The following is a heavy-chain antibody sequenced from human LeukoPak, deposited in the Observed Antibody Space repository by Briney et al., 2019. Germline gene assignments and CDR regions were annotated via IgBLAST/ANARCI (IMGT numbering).Heavy chain of an antibody. CDR3: AKSLELILLGAFDI. V-gene: IGHV3-9*01. CDR1: GFTFDDYA. Sequence: GGSLRLSCATSGFTFDDYAMHWVRQAPGKGLEWVSGISWNSGSIGYADSVKGRFTISRDNAKNSLYLQMNSLRAEDTALYYCAKSLELILLGAFDIWGQGTMVTVSS. J-gene: IGHJ3*02. CDR2: ISWNSGSI. D-gene: IGHD1-7*01.